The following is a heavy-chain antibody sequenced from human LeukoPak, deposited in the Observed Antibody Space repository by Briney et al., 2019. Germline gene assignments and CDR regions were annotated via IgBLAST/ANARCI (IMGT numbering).Heavy chain of an antibody. CDR3: ARALVHGYKELGY. CDR1: GYTFTTYG. D-gene: IGHD5-24*01. V-gene: IGHV1-18*01. Sequence: ASVKVSCTASGYTFTTYGITWVRQAPGQGLEWMGWISAYNGNTNYAQKFQGRVAMTTDTSTSTAYMELRSLRFDDTAVYYCARALVHGYKELGYWGQGTLVTVSS. J-gene: IGHJ4*02. CDR2: ISAYNGNT.